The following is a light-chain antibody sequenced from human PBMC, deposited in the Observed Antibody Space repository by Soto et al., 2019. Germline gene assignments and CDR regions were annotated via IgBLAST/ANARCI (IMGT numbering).Light chain of an antibody. V-gene: IGKV3-15*01. CDR1: QSVSGN. Sequence: EIVMTQSPATLSVSPGERATLSCRASQSVSGNFAWYQQIPGQAPRLLIYGASTRATGIPARFSGSGSGTEFPLTTSSVQSEGFAVYYCQQYNNWPPITFGQGTRLEI. CDR2: GAS. J-gene: IGKJ5*01. CDR3: QQYNNWPPIT.